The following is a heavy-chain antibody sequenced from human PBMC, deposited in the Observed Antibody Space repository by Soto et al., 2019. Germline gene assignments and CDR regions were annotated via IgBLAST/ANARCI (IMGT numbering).Heavy chain of an antibody. CDR1: GGSISSFAYY. CDR3: ARRERYYGSPGWFAP. J-gene: IGHJ5*02. CDR2: VYYNENT. D-gene: IGHD3-10*01. V-gene: IGHV4-39*01. Sequence: PSETLSLTCTVSGGSISSFAYYWGWIRQPPGKGLEWIGTVYYNENTYYNPSLKSRVTISEDTAKNQSSLNLRSVTAADTAIYFCARRERYYGSPGWFAPPGQGTLDTVSS.